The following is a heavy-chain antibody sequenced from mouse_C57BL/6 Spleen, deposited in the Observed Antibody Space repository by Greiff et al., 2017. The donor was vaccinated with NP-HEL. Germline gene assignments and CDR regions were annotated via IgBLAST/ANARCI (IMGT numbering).Heavy chain of an antibody. Sequence: EVMLVESGGGLVKPGGSLKLSCAASGFTFSSYAMSWVRQTPEKRLEWVATISDGGSYTYYPDNVKGRFTISRDNAKNNLYLQMSHLKSEDTAMYYCARDLGGDYGFDYWGQGTTLTVSS. V-gene: IGHV5-4*01. D-gene: IGHD2-4*01. CDR2: ISDGGSYT. CDR3: ARDLGGDYGFDY. CDR1: GFTFSSYA. J-gene: IGHJ2*01.